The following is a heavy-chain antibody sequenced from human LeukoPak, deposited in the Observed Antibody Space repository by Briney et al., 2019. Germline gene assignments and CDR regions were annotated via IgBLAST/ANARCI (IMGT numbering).Heavy chain of an antibody. CDR3: ARYGPSLDAFDI. Sequence: PGGSLRLSCAASGVTVSSNYVSWVRQAPGKGLEWVSVIYSGGSTYYADSVKGRFTISRDNSKNTLYLQMNSLRAEDTAVYYCARYGPSLDAFDIWGQGTMVTVSS. CDR1: GVTVSSNY. J-gene: IGHJ3*02. V-gene: IGHV3-66*02. D-gene: IGHD4-17*01. CDR2: IYSGGST.